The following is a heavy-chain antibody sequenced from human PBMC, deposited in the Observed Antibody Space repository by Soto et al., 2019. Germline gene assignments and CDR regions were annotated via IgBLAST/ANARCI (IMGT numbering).Heavy chain of an antibody. CDR3: ARVPTRHYYYYDGMDV. J-gene: IGHJ6*02. D-gene: IGHD2-2*01. CDR2: INHSGSI. Sequence: SETLSLTCAVYGGSFSGSYWSWIRQPPGKGLEWIGEINHSGSINYNVSLKSRVTISVVTSRNQFSLKLSSVTAADAALYYCARVPTRHYYYYDGMDVWGQGTTVTVSS. V-gene: IGHV4-34*01. CDR1: GGSFSGSY.